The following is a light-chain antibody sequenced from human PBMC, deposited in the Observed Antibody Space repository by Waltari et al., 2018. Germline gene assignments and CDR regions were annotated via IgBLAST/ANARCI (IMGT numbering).Light chain of an antibody. J-gene: IGLJ2*01. Sequence: SSDLTQDPAVSVALGQTVRITCQGDILRTYYGNWCRQKPGQPPELVIYGKNNRPSGIPYRFSASRSGNTASLIITGAQAEDEADYYCSSRELSGHVVFGGGTRLTVL. CDR3: SSRELSGHVV. CDR2: GKN. V-gene: IGLV3-19*01. CDR1: ILRTYY.